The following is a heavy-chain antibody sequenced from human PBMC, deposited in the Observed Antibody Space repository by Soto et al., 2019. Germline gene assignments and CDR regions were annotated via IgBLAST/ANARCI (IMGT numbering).Heavy chain of an antibody. D-gene: IGHD3-3*01. J-gene: IGHJ5*02. CDR1: GDSISSPDYY. Sequence: SETLSLTCTVSGDSISSPDYYWSWIRQHPGKGLEWIGFIYYSGTTFYNPSLKSRLTISIDTSKNQFSLKLRSVTAADTAVYYCAKEGVRFLEWLFNWFDPWGQGTLVTVSS. V-gene: IGHV4-31*03. CDR2: IYYSGTT. CDR3: AKEGVRFLEWLFNWFDP.